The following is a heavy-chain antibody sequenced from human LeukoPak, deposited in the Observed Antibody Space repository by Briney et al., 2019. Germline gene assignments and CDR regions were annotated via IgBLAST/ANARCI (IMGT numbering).Heavy chain of an antibody. CDR2: INPNSGGT. J-gene: IGHJ6*03. CDR1: GYTFTGYY. CDR3: ARDRERGYYYYYMDV. D-gene: IGHD1-1*01. V-gene: IGHV1-2*02. Sequence: ASVKVSCKASGYTFTGYYMHWVRQAPGQGLEWMGWINPNSGGTNYAQKFQGRVTMTRDTSISTAYMELSRLRSDDTAVYYCARDRERGYYYYYMDVWGKGTTVTVSS.